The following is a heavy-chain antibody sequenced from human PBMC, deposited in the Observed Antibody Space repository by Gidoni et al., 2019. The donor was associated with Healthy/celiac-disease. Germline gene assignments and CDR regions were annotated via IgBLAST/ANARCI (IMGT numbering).Heavy chain of an antibody. CDR1: GFSLTNPRLG. CDR3: AISTREYYDMFDWFDP. CDR2: IFSNDEK. Sequence: TLTASGPVLVKPTQTLPLTCTVPGFSLTNPRLGVSWIRQPPGKALEWLAHIFSNDEKSYSTSLKSRLTISKDTSKSQVVLSMNNMDPVDTATYYGAISTREYYDMFDWFDPCGRGTLVTVSA. V-gene: IGHV2-26*01. D-gene: IGHD3-9*01. J-gene: IGHJ5*02.